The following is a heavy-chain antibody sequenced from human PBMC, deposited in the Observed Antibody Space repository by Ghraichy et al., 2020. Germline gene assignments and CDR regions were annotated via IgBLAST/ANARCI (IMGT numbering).Heavy chain of an antibody. CDR2: IFYSGST. J-gene: IGHJ6*02. CDR1: GVSFSSGDYF. V-gene: IGHV4-61*08. CDR3: ARGPDYYYGMDV. Sequence: SQTLSLTCSVSGVSFSSGDYFWSWIRQPPGKGLEWIGYIFYSGSTNYNPSLRSRVNMSVDTSNNQFSLKLSSVTAADTAVYYCARGPDYYYGMDVWGQGNTVTVSS.